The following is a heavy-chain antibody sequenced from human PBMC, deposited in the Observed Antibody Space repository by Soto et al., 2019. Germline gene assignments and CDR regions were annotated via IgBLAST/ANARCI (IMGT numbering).Heavy chain of an antibody. CDR3: VRNNRYTSSSGWGGGFDY. V-gene: IGHV3-33*01. Sequence: QVQLVESGGGVVQPGGSLRLSCAASGFTFSDSGMHWVRQAPGKGLEWVAVIWSDGSDKSYADSVEGRFTISRDNSKKPQDSQMQSLRAEDRGWYYWVRNNRYTSSSGWGGGFDYWGQGTLVTVSS. J-gene: IGHJ4*02. CDR1: GFTFSDSG. D-gene: IGHD6-6*01. CDR2: IWSDGSDK.